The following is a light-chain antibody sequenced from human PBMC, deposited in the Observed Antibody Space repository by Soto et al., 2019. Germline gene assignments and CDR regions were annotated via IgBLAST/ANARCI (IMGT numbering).Light chain of an antibody. CDR1: QTVAYTS. CDR3: QQYVTTPRT. CDR2: GTS. Sequence: EIVLTQSPGILSLSPGARATLSCRASQTVAYTSLAWYQQRPGQAPRLLIYGTSTRATGTPDRFIGSGSGTAFTITISRLEPEDFAVYYCQQYVTTPRTFGQGTKVE. V-gene: IGKV3-20*01. J-gene: IGKJ1*01.